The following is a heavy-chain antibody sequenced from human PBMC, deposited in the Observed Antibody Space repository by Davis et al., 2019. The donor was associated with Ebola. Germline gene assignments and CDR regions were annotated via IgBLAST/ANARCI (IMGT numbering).Heavy chain of an antibody. CDR1: GFPFSNYA. J-gene: IGHJ1*01. V-gene: IGHV3-23*01. Sequence: PGGSLRLSCAASGFPFSNYAMSWVRQAPGKGLEWVSTINSYGIGTYYADSVKGRFTISRDNSKNTVFLQMDSLGDQDTALYFCAKVPVEVADEYFQHWGQGTLVTVSS. CDR3: AKVPVEVADEYFQH. D-gene: IGHD2-21*02. CDR2: INSYGIGT.